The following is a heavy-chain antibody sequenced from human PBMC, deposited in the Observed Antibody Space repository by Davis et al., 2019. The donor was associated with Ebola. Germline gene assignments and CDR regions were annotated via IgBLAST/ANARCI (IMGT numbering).Heavy chain of an antibody. Sequence: PGGSLRLSWAASGSSFGNCWMSWVRQAPGRWLEWVANRKEDGSEKYYVDSVKGRFTITRDNAKNSLYLQMNSLRVEDTAMYYCAREMRGTADSHWGQGTLVTVSS. CDR1: GSSFGNCW. D-gene: IGHD1/OR15-1a*01. V-gene: IGHV3-7*01. J-gene: IGHJ4*02. CDR2: RKEDGSEK. CDR3: AREMRGTADSH.